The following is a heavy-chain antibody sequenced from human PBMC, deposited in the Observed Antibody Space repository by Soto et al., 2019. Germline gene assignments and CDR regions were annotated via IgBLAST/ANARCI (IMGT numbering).Heavy chain of an antibody. J-gene: IGHJ4*02. Sequence: QITLKESGPTLVKPTQTLTLTCTFSGFSFGVSGVGVGWIRQPPGRALEWLGLVFWNDDKRYSPSLESRLTLTKDTSNTQVVLTVTNLYPWDTGTYDCARAYTHDFDHWGQGTLVTVSS. V-gene: IGHV2-5*01. CDR1: GFSFGVSGVG. CDR3: ARAYTHDFDH. CDR2: VFWNDDK. D-gene: IGHD2-21*01.